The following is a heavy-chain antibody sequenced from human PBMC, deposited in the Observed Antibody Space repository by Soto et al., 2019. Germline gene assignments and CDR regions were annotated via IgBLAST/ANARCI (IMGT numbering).Heavy chain of an antibody. V-gene: IGHV3-49*03. D-gene: IGHD6-13*01. CDR2: IRSNAYGGTT. CDR1: GFTFGDYT. J-gene: IGHJ4*02. Sequence: GGSLRLSCTGSGFTFGDYTMSWFRQAPGKGLEWVGFIRSNAYGGTTEYAASVKGRFTISRDDSKTIAYLQMNCLKTEDTAVYYCTRDSSSWYDFDFWGQGTLVTVSS. CDR3: TRDSSSWYDFDF.